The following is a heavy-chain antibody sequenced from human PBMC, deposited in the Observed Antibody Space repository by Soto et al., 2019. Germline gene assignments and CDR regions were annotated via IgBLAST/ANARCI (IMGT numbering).Heavy chain of an antibody. CDR1: GYTFTGYY. CDR2: INPNSGGT. J-gene: IGHJ6*02. CDR3: ARDPSSSSSADDYYYYYYGMEV. Sequence: GASVKVSCKASGYTFTGYYMHWVRQAPGQGLEWMGWINPNSGGTNYAQKFQGWVTMTRDTSISTAYMELSRLRSDDTAVYYCARDPSSSSSADDYYYYYYGMEVWGQGTTVTVSS. D-gene: IGHD6-6*01. V-gene: IGHV1-2*04.